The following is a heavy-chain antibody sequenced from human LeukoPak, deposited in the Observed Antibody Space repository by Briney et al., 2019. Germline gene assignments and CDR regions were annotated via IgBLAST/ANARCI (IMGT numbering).Heavy chain of an antibody. Sequence: SETLSLTCTVSGGSISSGGYYWSWIRQPPGKGLEWIGYIYHSGSTYYNPSLKSRVTISVDRSKNQFSLKLSSVTAADTAVYYCARVAPSDYGDYAEYFQHWGQGTLVTVSS. CDR3: ARVAPSDYGDYAEYFQH. CDR1: GGSISSGGYY. CDR2: IYHSGST. J-gene: IGHJ1*01. D-gene: IGHD4-17*01. V-gene: IGHV4-30-2*01.